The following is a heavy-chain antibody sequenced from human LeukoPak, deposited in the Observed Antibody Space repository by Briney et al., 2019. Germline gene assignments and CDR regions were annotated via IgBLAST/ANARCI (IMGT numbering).Heavy chain of an antibody. CDR3: ARDRSGSYSRYYYYGMDV. J-gene: IGHJ6*02. V-gene: IGHV4-59*01. CDR1: GDSISSYY. Sequence: PSETLSLTCTVPGDSISSYYWSWIRQPPGKGLEWIGYIYYSGSTNYNPSLKSRVTISVATSKNQFSLRLSSVTAADTAVYYCARDRSGSYSRYYYYGMDVWGQGTTVTVSS. D-gene: IGHD1-26*01. CDR2: IYYSGST.